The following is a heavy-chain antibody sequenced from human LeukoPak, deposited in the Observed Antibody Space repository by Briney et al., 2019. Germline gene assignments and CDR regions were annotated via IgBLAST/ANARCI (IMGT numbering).Heavy chain of an antibody. CDR3: ARHGYYYYYMDV. V-gene: IGHV4-39*01. CDR1: GGSISSSSYY. J-gene: IGHJ6*03. Sequence: SETLSLTCTVSGGSISSSSYYWGWIRQPPGPGLEWIGSIYYSGSTYYNPSLKSRVTISVDTSKNQFSLNLSSVTAADTAVYYCARHGYYYYYMDVWGKGTTVTVSS. CDR2: IYYSGST.